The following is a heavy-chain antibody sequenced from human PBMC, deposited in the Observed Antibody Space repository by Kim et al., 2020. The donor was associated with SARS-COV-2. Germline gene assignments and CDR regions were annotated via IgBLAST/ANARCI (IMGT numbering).Heavy chain of an antibody. CDR3: ARGPRRPYYYDSSGYSPFDY. D-gene: IGHD3-22*01. Sequence: SETLSLTCTVSGGSISSGGYYWSWIRQHPGKGLEWIGYIYYSGSTYYNPSLKSRVTISVDTSKNQFSLKLSSVTAADTAVYYCARGPRRPYYYDSSGYSPFDYWGQGTLVTVSS. V-gene: IGHV4-31*03. J-gene: IGHJ4*02. CDR1: GGSISSGGYY. CDR2: IYYSGST.